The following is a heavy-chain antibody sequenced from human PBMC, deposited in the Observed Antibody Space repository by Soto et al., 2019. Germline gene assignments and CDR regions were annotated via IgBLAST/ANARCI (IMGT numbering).Heavy chain of an antibody. V-gene: IGHV1-69*13. D-gene: IGHD6-13*01. CDR1: GGTFSSYA. CDR3: ARGTEQQLVSGWFDS. CDR2: IIPIFGTA. J-gene: IGHJ5*01. Sequence: GASVKVSCKASGGTFSSYAISWVRQAPGQGLEWMGGIIPIFGTANYAQKFQGRVTITADESTSTAYMELSSLRSEDTAVYYCARGTEQQLVSGWFDSWGQGTLVTVSS.